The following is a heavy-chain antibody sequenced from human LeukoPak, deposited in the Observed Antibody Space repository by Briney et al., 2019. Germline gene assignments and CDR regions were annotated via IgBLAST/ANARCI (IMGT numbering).Heavy chain of an antibody. CDR3: ARDPYSGLFDY. CDR2: ISSSSTYI. Sequence: AGGSLRLSCAASGFTFSSYSTNWVRQAPGKGLEWVSSISSSSTYIYYAVSVKGRFTISRDNAKNSLYLQMNSLRAEDTAVYYYARDPYSGLFDYWGQGTLVTVSS. D-gene: IGHD4-11*01. CDR1: GFTFSSYS. J-gene: IGHJ4*02. V-gene: IGHV3-21*01.